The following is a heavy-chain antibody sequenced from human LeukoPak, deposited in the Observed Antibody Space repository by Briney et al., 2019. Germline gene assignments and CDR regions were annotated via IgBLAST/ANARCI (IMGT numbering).Heavy chain of an antibody. CDR2: IYYSGST. CDR1: GGSISSYY. V-gene: IGHV4-59*08. J-gene: IGHJ5*02. Sequence: SETLSLTCTVSGGSISSYYWSWIRQPPGKGLEWIGYIYYSGSTNYNPSLKSRVTISVDTSKNQFSLKLSSVTAADTAVYYCARRPEAVWFDPWGQGTLVTVSS. CDR3: ARRPEAVWFDP.